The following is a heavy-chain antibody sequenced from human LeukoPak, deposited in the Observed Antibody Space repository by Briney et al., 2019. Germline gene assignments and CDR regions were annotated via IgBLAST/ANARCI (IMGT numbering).Heavy chain of an antibody. Sequence: PGGSLRLSCAASGFTFSSYDMHWVRQAPGKGLEYVSAISSKGGSTYYANSVKGRFTISRDNSKNTLYLQMGSLRGEDMAVYYCARRGSNYGDSMDYWGQGTLVTVSS. D-gene: IGHD4-17*01. CDR1: GFTFSSYD. CDR2: ISSKGGST. V-gene: IGHV3-64*01. J-gene: IGHJ4*02. CDR3: ARRGSNYGDSMDY.